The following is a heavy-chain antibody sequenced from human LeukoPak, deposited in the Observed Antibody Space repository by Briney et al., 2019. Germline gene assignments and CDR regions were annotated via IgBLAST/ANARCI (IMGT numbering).Heavy chain of an antibody. CDR2: INVDGSTT. V-gene: IGHV3-74*01. CDR1: AFTLSPYW. Sequence: PGGFLRLSCAAFAFTLSPYWMHWVRQAPGKGLVWVSRINVDGSTTNYADSVKGRFTISRDNAKNTLYLQMSSLRAEDTAVYYCVRSLGVTVSWGQGTLVTVSS. CDR3: VRSLGVTVS. J-gene: IGHJ5*02. D-gene: IGHD3-3*01.